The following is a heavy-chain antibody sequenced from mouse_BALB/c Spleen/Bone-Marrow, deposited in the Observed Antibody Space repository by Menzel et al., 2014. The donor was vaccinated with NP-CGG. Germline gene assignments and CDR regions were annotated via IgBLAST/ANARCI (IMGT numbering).Heavy chain of an antibody. CDR1: GFNIXDTY. V-gene: IGHV14-3*02. CDR3: ARGYDGFAY. CDR2: IDPANGNT. J-gene: IGHJ3*01. D-gene: IGHD2-2*01. Sequence: EVQVVESGAELVKPGASVKLSCTASGFNIXDTYMHWVKQRPEQGLEWIGRIDPANGNTKYDPKFQGKATITADTSSNTAYLQLSSLTSEDTAVYYCARGYDGFAYWGQGTLVTVSA.